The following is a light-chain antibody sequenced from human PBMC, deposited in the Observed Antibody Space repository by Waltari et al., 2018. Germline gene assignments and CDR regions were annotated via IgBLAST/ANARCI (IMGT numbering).Light chain of an antibody. CDR2: GAS. V-gene: IGKV3-20*01. CDR3: QHYVRLPAT. J-gene: IGKJ1*01. CDR1: QSVSRT. Sequence: EIVLTQSPGTLSLSPGERATLSCRASQSVSRTLAWYQQKPGQAPKLRIYGASIRATGIPDRFTGSVSGTDFSLTISSLEPEDFAIYFCQHYVRLPATFGQGTKVEIK.